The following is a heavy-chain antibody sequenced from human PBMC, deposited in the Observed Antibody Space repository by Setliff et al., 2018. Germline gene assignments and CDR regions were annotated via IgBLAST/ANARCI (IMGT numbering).Heavy chain of an antibody. Sequence: ASVKVSCKASGYTFTSYDINWVRQATGQGLEWMGWMNPNSGNTGYAQKFQGRVTMTRNTSISTAYMELSSLRSEDTAMYYCARDLSTTVMTRSWYYFDYWGQGTLVTVSS. V-gene: IGHV1-8*02. CDR2: MNPNSGNT. CDR3: ARDLSTTVMTRSWYYFDY. D-gene: IGHD4-17*01. CDR1: GYTFTSYD. J-gene: IGHJ4*02.